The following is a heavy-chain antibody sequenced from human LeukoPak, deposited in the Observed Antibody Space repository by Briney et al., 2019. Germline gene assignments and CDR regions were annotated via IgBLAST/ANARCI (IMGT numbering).Heavy chain of an antibody. D-gene: IGHD5-24*01. CDR3: ASGDGHGFDI. Sequence: GGSLRLSCAASGFTFTSYWMHWVRQVPGKGLVWVSRITSDGSSTSYAGSVKGRFTISGDNAKNTLYLQMNSLRPEDTAVYYCASGDGHGFDIWGQGTMVTVSP. V-gene: IGHV3-74*01. CDR2: ITSDGSST. J-gene: IGHJ3*02. CDR1: GFTFTSYW.